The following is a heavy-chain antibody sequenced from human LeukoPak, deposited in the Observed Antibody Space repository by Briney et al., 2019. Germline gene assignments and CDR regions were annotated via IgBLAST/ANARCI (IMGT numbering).Heavy chain of an antibody. D-gene: IGHD2-2*02. J-gene: IGHJ6*03. V-gene: IGHV3-23*01. CDR2: ISGSGGST. CDR1: GFTFSSYA. CDR3: AKAIIVVVPAAIHDYYYMDV. Sequence: PGGSLRLSCAASGFTFSSYAMSWARQAPGKGLEWVSAISGSGGSTYYADSVKGRFTISRDNSKNTLYLQMNSLRAEDTAVYYCAKAIIVVVPAAIHDYYYMDVWGKGTTVTVSS.